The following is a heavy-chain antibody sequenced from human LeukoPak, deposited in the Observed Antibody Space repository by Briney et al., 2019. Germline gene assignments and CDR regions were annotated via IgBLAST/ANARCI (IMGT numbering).Heavy chain of an antibody. Sequence: GGSLRLSCAASGFTFSSYGMHWVRQAPGKGLEWVAFIRYEGSTKYYADSVKGRFTISRDNSKNTLYLQMNSLRAEDTAVYYCARAPGYWGQGTLVTVSS. J-gene: IGHJ4*02. CDR1: GFTFSSYG. CDR3: ARAPGY. CDR2: IRYEGSTK. V-gene: IGHV3-30*02.